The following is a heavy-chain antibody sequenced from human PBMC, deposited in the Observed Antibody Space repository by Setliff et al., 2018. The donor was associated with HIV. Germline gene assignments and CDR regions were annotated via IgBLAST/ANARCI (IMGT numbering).Heavy chain of an antibody. CDR1: GFSLRTSKVG. V-gene: IGHV2-5*02. Sequence: SGPTLVNPTQTLTLTCTFSGFSLRTSKVGVGWIRQPPGKALEFLALIYWDDDKRYSPSLKSRLTITKDTSKNQVVLTMTDMDPVDTATYYCAHTYYYDSSGYYSLLDYWGQGTLVTVSS. J-gene: IGHJ4*02. CDR2: IYWDDDK. D-gene: IGHD3-22*01. CDR3: AHTYYYDSSGYYSLLDY.